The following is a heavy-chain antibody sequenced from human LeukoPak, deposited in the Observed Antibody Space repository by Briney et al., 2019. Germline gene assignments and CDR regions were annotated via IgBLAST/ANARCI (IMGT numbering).Heavy chain of an antibody. CDR2: ITSSGNNI. D-gene: IGHD2-2*01. V-gene: IGHV3-64*02. CDR3: DLHCSSSSCYLYGMDV. Sequence: GGSLRLSCAASGFIFNSYAMQWVRQAPGRGLEYVSAITSSGNNIFYADSVKGRFTISRDNAKNSLYLQMNSLRAEDTAVYYCDLHCSSSSCYLYGMDVWGQGTTVTVSS. J-gene: IGHJ6*02. CDR1: GFIFNSYA.